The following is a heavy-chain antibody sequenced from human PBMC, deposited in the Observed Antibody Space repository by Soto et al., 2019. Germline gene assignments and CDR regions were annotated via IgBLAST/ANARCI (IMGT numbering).Heavy chain of an antibody. Sequence: EVQLLESGGGLVQPGGSLRLSCAASGFTFSSYAMSWVRQAPGKGLEWVSAISGSGGSTYYADSVKGRFTISRDNSKNTLYVQMNSRRAEDTAVYYCAKDSGGIGGSFDYWGQGTLVTVSS. J-gene: IGHJ4*02. CDR2: ISGSGGST. CDR1: GFTFSSYA. V-gene: IGHV3-23*01. CDR3: AKDSGGIGGSFDY. D-gene: IGHD2-15*01.